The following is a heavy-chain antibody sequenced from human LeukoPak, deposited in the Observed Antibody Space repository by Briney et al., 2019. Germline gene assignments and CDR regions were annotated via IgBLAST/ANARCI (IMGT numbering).Heavy chain of an antibody. V-gene: IGHV4-34*01. CDR2: INHSGST. Sequence: SETLSLTCAVYGGSFSGYYWSWIRQPPGKGLEWIGEINHSGSTNYNPSLKSRVTISVDTSKKQFSLKLSSVTAADTAVYYCARGRSGIVVVVAATRLYYYYMDVWGKGTTVTVSS. CDR3: ARGRSGIVVVVAATRLYYYYMDV. J-gene: IGHJ6*03. D-gene: IGHD2-15*01. CDR1: GGSFSGYY.